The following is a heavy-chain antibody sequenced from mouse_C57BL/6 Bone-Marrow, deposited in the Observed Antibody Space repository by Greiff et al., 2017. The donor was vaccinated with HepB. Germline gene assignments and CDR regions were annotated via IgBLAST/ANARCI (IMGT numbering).Heavy chain of an antibody. V-gene: IGHV10-1*01. D-gene: IGHD2-5*01. CDR3: VRLYSNEGY. Sequence: EVQGVESGGGLVQPKGSLKLSCAASGFSFNTYAMNWVRQAPGKGLEWVARIRSKSNNYATYYADSVKDRFTISRDDSESMLYLQMNNLKTEDTAMYYCVRLYSNEGYWGQGTLVTVSA. CDR1: GFSFNTYA. J-gene: IGHJ3*01. CDR2: IRSKSNNYAT.